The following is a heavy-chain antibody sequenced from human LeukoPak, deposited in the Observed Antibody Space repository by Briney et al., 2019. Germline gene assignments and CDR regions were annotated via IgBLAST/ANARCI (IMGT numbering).Heavy chain of an antibody. D-gene: IGHD3-22*01. CDR2: ISYDGSNK. CDR3: ASHYDSSGYYYYGY. Sequence: PGRSLRLSCAASGFTFSSYGMHWVRQAPGKGLEWLAVISYDGSNKYYADSVKGRFTISRDNSKNTLYLQMNSLRAEDTAVYYCASHYDSSGYYYYGYWGQGTLVTVSS. V-gene: IGHV3-30*03. J-gene: IGHJ4*02. CDR1: GFTFSSYG.